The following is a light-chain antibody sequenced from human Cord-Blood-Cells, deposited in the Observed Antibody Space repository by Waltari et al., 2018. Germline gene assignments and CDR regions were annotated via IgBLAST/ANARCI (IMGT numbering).Light chain of an antibody. CDR3: CSYAGSSTWV. CDR2: EGS. V-gene: IGLV2-23*01. Sequence: SDLTQPASVSGSPGQSITITCTGTSSDVGRYNFVYWYQQHPGKAPNLVMYEGSKRPPGVSHRFSGSKSGNTAALTISGLQAEDEADYYCCSYAGSSTWVFGGGTKLTVL. CDR1: SSDVGRYNF. J-gene: IGLJ3*02.